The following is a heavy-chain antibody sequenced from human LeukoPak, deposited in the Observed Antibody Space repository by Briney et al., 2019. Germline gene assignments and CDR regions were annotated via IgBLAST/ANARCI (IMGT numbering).Heavy chain of an antibody. D-gene: IGHD3-3*01. V-gene: IGHV3-23*01. CDR2: ISGSGGST. Sequence: GGSLRLSCAASGFTFSSYAMSWVRQAPGKGLEWVSAISGSGGSTYYADSVKGRFTISRDNSKNTLYLQMNSLRAEDTAVYYCAKDGSPYYDFWSGYYPSLNWFDPWGQEPWSPSPQ. J-gene: IGHJ5*02. CDR3: AKDGSPYYDFWSGYYPSLNWFDP. CDR1: GFTFSSYA.